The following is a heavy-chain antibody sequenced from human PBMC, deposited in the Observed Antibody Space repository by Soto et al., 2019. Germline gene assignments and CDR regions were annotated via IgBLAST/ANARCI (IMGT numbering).Heavy chain of an antibody. CDR2: INHSGST. CDR1: GGSFSGYY. Sequence: ETLSLTCAVYGGSFSGYYWSWIRQPPGKGLEWIGEINHSGSTNYNPSLKSRVTISVDTSKNQFSLKLSSVTAADTAVYYCARGGMVVAATPNLFYFDYWGQGTLVTVSS. D-gene: IGHD2-15*01. J-gene: IGHJ4*02. CDR3: ARGGMVVAATPNLFYFDY. V-gene: IGHV4-34*01.